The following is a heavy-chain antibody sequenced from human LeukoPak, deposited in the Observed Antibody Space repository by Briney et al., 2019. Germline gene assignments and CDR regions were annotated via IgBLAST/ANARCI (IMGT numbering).Heavy chain of an antibody. D-gene: IGHD2-15*01. CDR2: INHSGST. V-gene: IGHV4-34*01. CDR1: GGSFSGYY. Sequence: SETLSLTCAVYGGSFSGYYWSWIRQPPGKGLEWIGEINHSGSTNYNPSLKSRVTISVDTSKNQFSLKLSSVTAADTAVYYCARGLRVVYGMDVWGEGTTVTVSS. CDR3: ARGLRVVYGMDV. J-gene: IGHJ6*04.